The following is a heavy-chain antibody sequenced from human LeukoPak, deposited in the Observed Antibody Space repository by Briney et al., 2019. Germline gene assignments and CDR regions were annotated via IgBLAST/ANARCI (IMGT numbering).Heavy chain of an antibody. J-gene: IGHJ4*02. CDR3: AKVSMFPAYSSSWYLGNFQY. D-gene: IGHD6-13*01. CDR1: GFTFSSYG. CDR2: IRYDGSNK. V-gene: IGHV3-30*02. Sequence: GGSLRLSCAASGFTFSSYGMHWVRQAPGKGLEWVAFIRYDGSNKYYADSVKGRFTISRDNSKNTLYLQMNSLRAEDTAVYYCAKVSMFPAYSSSWYLGNFQYWGQGTLVTVSS.